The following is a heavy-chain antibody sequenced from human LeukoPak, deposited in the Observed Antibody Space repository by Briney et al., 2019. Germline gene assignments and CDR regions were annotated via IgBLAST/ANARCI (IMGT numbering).Heavy chain of an antibody. V-gene: IGHV4-39*01. Sequence: SETLSLTCTVSGDSNNDDDYYWGWIRQPPGKGLEHIGSVSYGGSTYYSPSLKSRVNIYIDISKNQFSLELRSVTAADTAVYYCARGHCSSTSCYKLKAFDIWGQGTMVTVSS. J-gene: IGHJ3*02. CDR1: GDSNNDDDYY. CDR3: ARGHCSSTSCYKLKAFDI. D-gene: IGHD2-2*02. CDR2: VSYGGST.